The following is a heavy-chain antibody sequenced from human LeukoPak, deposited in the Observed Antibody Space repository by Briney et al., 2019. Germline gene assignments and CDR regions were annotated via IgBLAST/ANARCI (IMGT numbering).Heavy chain of an antibody. CDR1: GFTFSNAW. Sequence: GGSLRLSCAASGFTFSNAWMSWVRQAPGKGLEYVSAISSNGGSTYYANSVKGRFTISRDNSKNTLYLQMGSLRAEDMAVYYCASLGDPFDIWGQGTMVTVSS. D-gene: IGHD3-10*01. V-gene: IGHV3-64*01. J-gene: IGHJ3*02. CDR3: ASLGDPFDI. CDR2: ISSNGGST.